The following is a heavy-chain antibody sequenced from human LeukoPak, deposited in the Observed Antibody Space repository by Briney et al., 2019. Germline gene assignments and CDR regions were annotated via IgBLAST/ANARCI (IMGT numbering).Heavy chain of an antibody. D-gene: IGHD3-3*01. CDR3: AKKPYDFWSGYDPT. CDR1: GFTFSSYA. V-gene: IGHV3-23*01. J-gene: IGHJ5*02. CDR2: ISGSGGST. Sequence: GGSLRLSCAASGFTFSSYAMSWVRQAPGKGLEWVSAISGSGGSTYYADSVRGWFTISRDNSKNTLYLQMNSLRAEDTAVYYCAKKPYDFWSGYDPTWGQGTLVTVSS.